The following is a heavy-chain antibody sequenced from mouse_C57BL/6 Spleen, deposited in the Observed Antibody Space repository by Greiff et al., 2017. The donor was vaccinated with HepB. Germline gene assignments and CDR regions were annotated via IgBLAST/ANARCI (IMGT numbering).Heavy chain of an antibody. CDR1: GFNIKDDY. CDR3: TTSFITTVVAD. V-gene: IGHV14-4*01. J-gene: IGHJ3*01. Sequence: EVQLQQSGAELVRPGASVKLSCTASGFNIKDDYMHWVKQRPEQGLEWIGWIDPENGDTEYASKFQGKATITADTSSNTAYLQLSSLTSEDTAVYYCTTSFITTVVADWGQGTLVTVSA. CDR2: IDPENGDT. D-gene: IGHD1-1*01.